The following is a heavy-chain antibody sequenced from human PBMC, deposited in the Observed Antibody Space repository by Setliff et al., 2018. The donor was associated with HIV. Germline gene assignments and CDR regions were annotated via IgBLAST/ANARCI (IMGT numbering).Heavy chain of an antibody. V-gene: IGHV4-61*02. CDR1: GGSITSGSYY. Sequence: PSETLSLTCTVSGGSITSGSYYWSWIRQPAGKGLEWIGRFYTSGSTNYNPSPKSRVTMSVDTSKNQFSLKLSSVTAADTAVYYCARDRGSGSWFDFWGQGTLVTVSS. D-gene: IGHD1-26*01. CDR2: FYTSGST. CDR3: ARDRGSGSWFDF. J-gene: IGHJ4*02.